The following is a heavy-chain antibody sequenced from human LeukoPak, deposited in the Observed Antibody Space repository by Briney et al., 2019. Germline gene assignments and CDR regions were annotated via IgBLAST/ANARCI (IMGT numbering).Heavy chain of an antibody. CDR3: ARDLGYCSGGSCYYYYGMDV. CDR2: ISSSGSST. Sequence: GGSLRLSCVASGITFSTYAMSWVRQAPGKGLEWVSVISSSGSSTYYADSVKGRFTISRDNSKNTLYLQMNSLRAEDTAVYYCARDLGYCSGGSCYYYYGMDVWGQGTTVTVSS. D-gene: IGHD2-15*01. J-gene: IGHJ6*02. V-gene: IGHV3-23*01. CDR1: GITFSTYA.